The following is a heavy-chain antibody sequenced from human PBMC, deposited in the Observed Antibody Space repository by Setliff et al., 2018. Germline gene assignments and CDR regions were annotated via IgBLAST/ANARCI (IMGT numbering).Heavy chain of an antibody. Sequence: PGGSLRLSCAASGFIFSGHYMDGVRQAPGRGLEWVARSRDKASSYTTEYAASVKGRFTIARDNSKNSVYLQMNSLKTEDTAVYFCTRRPISSVGARPYFDLWGLGTLVTVSS. CDR3: TRRPISSVGARPYFDL. J-gene: IGHJ4*02. CDR1: GFIFSGHY. V-gene: IGHV3-72*01. CDR2: SRDKASSYTT. D-gene: IGHD6-6*01.